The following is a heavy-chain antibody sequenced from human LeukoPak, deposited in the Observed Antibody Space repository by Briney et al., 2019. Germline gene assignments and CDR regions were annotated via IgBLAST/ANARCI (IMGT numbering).Heavy chain of an antibody. Sequence: ASVKVSCKASGYTFTSYDINWVRQSTGQGLEWMGWMNPPSGDTGYAQKFQGRVTITRNTSISTAYMELSGLTSEDTAVYYCATPSMIGISYGYVGLRNWGQGTLVTVSS. CDR1: GYTFTSYD. CDR2: MNPPSGDT. CDR3: ATPSMIGISYGYVGLRN. D-gene: IGHD5-18*01. V-gene: IGHV1-8*03. J-gene: IGHJ4*02.